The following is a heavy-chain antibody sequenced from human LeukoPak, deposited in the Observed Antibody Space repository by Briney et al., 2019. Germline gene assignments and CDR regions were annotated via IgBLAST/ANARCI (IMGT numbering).Heavy chain of an antibody. CDR1: GFTFSSYT. Sequence: GGSLRLSCAASGFTFSSYTMNWVRQAPGKGLEWVSSISSSSSYIYYADSVKGRFTISRDNAKSSLYLQMNSLRAEDTAVYYCARVGSVLRYFDCWGQGTLVTVSS. V-gene: IGHV3-21*01. D-gene: IGHD3-3*01. CDR2: ISSSSSYI. J-gene: IGHJ4*02. CDR3: ARVGSVLRYFDC.